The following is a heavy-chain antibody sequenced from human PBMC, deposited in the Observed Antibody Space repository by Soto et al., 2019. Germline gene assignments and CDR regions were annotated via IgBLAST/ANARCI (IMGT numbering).Heavy chain of an antibody. CDR3: ARAIVGPTTTGWLDP. D-gene: IGHD1-26*01. Sequence: SVKVSCKASGGTFSRYAISWVRQAPGQGLEWIGGIIPIFGTANYAQKFQGRVTITADESTSTAYMELSSLRFEDTAVYYCARAIVGPTTTGWLDPWGQGTLVTVSS. CDR1: GGTFSRYA. CDR2: IIPIFGTA. V-gene: IGHV1-69*13. J-gene: IGHJ5*02.